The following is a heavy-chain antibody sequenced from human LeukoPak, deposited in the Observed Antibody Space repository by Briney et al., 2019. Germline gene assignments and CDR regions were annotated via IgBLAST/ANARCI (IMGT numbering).Heavy chain of an antibody. CDR1: GFTFSNYE. CDR2: ISSSGDTI. J-gene: IGHJ4*02. V-gene: IGHV3-48*03. Sequence: PGGSLRLSCAASGFTFSNYEMNWVRQAPGKGLEWVSYISSSGDTIYDADSVEGRFTISRDNAKNSLYLQMSSLRVEDTAVYYCARGRRGYSEEYWGQGTLVTVSS. CDR3: ARGRRGYSEEY. D-gene: IGHD5-18*01.